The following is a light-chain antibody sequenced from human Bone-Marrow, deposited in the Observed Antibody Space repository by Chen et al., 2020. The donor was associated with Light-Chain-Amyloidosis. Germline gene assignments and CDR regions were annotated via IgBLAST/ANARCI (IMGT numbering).Light chain of an antibody. CDR2: RDT. J-gene: IGLJ2*01. Sequence: SYELTQPPAVSVSPGQTARITCSGDDLPTKYAYWYQQKPGQAPVLVIHRDTERPSGISERFSCSVSGTTATLTIIGVQAEDEADYHCQSADSSCTDEVIFGGGTKLTVL. CDR1: DLPTKY. V-gene: IGLV3-25*03. CDR3: QSADSSCTDEVI.